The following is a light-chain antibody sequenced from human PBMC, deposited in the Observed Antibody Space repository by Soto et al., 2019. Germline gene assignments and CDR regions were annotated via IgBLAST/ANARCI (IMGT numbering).Light chain of an antibody. CDR3: QQYNNWPPVT. V-gene: IGKV3-15*01. J-gene: IGKJ1*01. CDR1: QSVSSN. Sequence: EIVMSRSAAPLSVSRGERAALSCRASQSVSSNLAWYQQKPGQAPRLLIYGASTRATGIPARFSGSGSGTEFTLTISSLQSEDFAVYYCQQYNNWPPVTFGQGTKVDI. CDR2: GAS.